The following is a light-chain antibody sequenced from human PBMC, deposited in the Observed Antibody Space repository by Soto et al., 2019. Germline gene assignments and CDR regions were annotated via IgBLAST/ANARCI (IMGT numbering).Light chain of an antibody. J-gene: IGKJ4*01. CDR1: QSISSSY. Sequence: EIVLTQSPGTLSLSPGERATHSCGVSQSISSSYLAWYQKKPGQAPRLLIYGPANRSTGIPDRFSASGSGTDFTLTISGLEPEDSAVYYCQQYTDSPLTFGGGTKVEIK. CDR2: GPA. CDR3: QQYTDSPLT. V-gene: IGKV3-20*01.